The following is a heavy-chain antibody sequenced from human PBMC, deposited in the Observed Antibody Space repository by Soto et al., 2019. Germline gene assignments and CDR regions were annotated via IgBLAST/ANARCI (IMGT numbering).Heavy chain of an antibody. CDR1: GFTFSSYG. CDR3: AKDLGRYDFWSGHPLDY. V-gene: IGHV3-30*18. J-gene: IGHJ4*02. Sequence: GGSLRLSCAASGFTFSSYGMHWVRQAPGKGLEWVAVISYDGSNKYYADSVKGRFTISRDNSKNTLYLQMNSLRAEDTAVYYCAKDLGRYDFWSGHPLDYWGQGTLVTVSS. D-gene: IGHD3-3*01. CDR2: ISYDGSNK.